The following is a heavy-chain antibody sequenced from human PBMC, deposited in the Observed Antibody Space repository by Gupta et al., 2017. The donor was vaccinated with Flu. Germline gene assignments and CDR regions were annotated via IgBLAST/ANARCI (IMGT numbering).Heavy chain of an antibody. J-gene: IGHJ5*02. V-gene: IGHV3-74*01. CDR3: ARDVAGDCSGGSCSSWFDP. Sequence: KGLGWVSRIKSDESSASYADSVKGLFTISRDNAKNTLYLQMNSLRAEDTAVYYCARDVAGDCSGGSCSSWFDPWGQGTLVTVSS. CDR2: IKSDESSA. D-gene: IGHD2-15*01.